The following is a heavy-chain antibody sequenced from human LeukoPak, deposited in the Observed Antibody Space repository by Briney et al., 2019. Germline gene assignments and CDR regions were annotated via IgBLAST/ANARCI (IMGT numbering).Heavy chain of an antibody. CDR1: GFTFSSYE. D-gene: IGHD3-3*01. J-gene: IGHJ4*02. CDR3: AKDLFGFDY. Sequence: GGSLRLSCTASGFTFSSYEMNWVRQAPGKGLEWVSYISSSGSTTYYADSVKGRFTISRDNAKNSLYLQMNSLRAEDMAVYYCAKDLFGFDYWGQGTLVTVSS. V-gene: IGHV3-48*03. CDR2: ISSSGSTT.